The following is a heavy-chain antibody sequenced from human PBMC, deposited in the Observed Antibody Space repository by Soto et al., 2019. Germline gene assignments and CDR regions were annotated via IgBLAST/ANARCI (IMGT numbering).Heavy chain of an antibody. J-gene: IGHJ5*02. CDR3: AREGVTVTRGRWFDP. CDR2: IYYSGST. Sequence: QVQLQESGPGLVKPSQTLSLTCTVSGGSISSGGYYWSWIRQHPGKGLEWIGYIYYSGSTYYNPSLKSRVTISVDTSKNQFSLELSSVTAADTAVYYCAREGVTVTRGRWFDPWGQGTLVTVSS. D-gene: IGHD4-17*01. V-gene: IGHV4-31*03. CDR1: GGSISSGGYY.